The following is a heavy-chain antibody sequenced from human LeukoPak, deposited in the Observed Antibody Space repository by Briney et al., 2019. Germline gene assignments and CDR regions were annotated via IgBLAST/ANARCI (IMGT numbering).Heavy chain of an antibody. J-gene: IGHJ4*02. V-gene: IGHV4-59*08. Sequence: PSETLSLTCTVSGGSISSYYWSWIRQPPGKGLEWIGYIYYSGSTNGNPSLKSRVTISVDTSKNQFSLKLSSVTAADTAVYYCASSKWEPYYFDYWGQGTLVTVSS. CDR2: IYYSGST. D-gene: IGHD1-26*01. CDR1: GGSISSYY. CDR3: ASSKWEPYYFDY.